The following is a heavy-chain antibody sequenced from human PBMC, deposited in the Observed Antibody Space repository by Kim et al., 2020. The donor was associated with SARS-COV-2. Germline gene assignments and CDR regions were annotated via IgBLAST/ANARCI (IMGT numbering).Heavy chain of an antibody. J-gene: IGHJ6*02. CDR3: AKDGGDFDWLLRYYYYGMDV. Sequence: GGSLRLSCAASGFTFDDYAMHWVRQAPGKGLEWVSLISGDGGSTYYADSVKGRFTISRDNSKNSLYLQMNSLRTEDTALYYCAKDGGDFDWLLRYYYYGMDVWGQGTTVTVSS. D-gene: IGHD3-9*01. CDR2: ISGDGGST. V-gene: IGHV3-43*02. CDR1: GFTFDDYA.